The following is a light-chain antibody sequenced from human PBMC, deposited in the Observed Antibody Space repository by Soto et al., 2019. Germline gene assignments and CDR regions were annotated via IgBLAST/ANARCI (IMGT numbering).Light chain of an antibody. V-gene: IGKV3-15*01. J-gene: IGKJ5*01. CDR1: QSVSSN. CDR2: GAS. Sequence: EIVMTQSKTTLPFSPGASSTLSCQASQSVSSNLAWYQQKPGQAPRLLIYGASTRATGIPARFSGSGSGTEFTLTISSLQSEDFAVYYCQQYNNWPSIPFGQVTRLE. CDR3: QQYNNWPSIP.